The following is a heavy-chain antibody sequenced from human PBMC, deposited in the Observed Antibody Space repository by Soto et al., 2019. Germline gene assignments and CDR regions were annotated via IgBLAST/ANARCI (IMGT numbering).Heavy chain of an antibody. CDR1: GFSFSPYA. Sequence: PGGSLRLSCVDSGFSFSPYAMTWVRQAPGKGLEWVSSISTSGSPTYYADSVKGRFTISRDNSKSTLYLQMNSLRAEDTAVYYCAKGVAHRSGWNTLGSWGQGTLVTVSS. J-gene: IGHJ5*02. CDR2: ISTSGSPT. CDR3: AKGVAHRSGWNTLGS. V-gene: IGHV3-23*01. D-gene: IGHD6-19*01.